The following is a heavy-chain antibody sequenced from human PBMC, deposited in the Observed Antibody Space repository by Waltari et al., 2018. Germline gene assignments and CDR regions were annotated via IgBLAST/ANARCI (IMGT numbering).Heavy chain of an antibody. Sequence: QVQLQESGPGLVKPSETLSLTCTVPGGSISSYYWSWIRQPPGKGLEWIGYIYYSGSTNYNPSLKSRVTISVDTSKNQFSLKLSSVTAADTAVYYCARVVRRSAFDIWGQGTMVTVSS. J-gene: IGHJ3*02. V-gene: IGHV4-59*01. D-gene: IGHD3-22*01. CDR3: ARVVRRSAFDI. CDR2: IYYSGST. CDR1: GGSISSYY.